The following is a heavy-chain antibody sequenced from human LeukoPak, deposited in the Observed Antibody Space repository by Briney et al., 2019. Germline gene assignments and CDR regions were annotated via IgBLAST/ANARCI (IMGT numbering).Heavy chain of an antibody. V-gene: IGHV4-59*08. Sequence: SVTLSLTCTVSGGAISSYYWSCIRQPPGRGLEWIGYIYYSVSTDYNPSLKSRVTISVDTSKNQFSLKLSSVTAADTAVYYCASHDWQQQPPGWWGQGTLVTGSS. CDR2: IYYSVST. D-gene: IGHD6-13*01. J-gene: IGHJ4*02. CDR1: GGAISSYY. CDR3: ASHDWQQQPPGW.